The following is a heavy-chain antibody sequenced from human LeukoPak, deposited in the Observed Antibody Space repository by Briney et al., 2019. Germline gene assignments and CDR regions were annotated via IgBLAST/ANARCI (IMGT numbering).Heavy chain of an antibody. J-gene: IGHJ6*02. CDR2: IYPGDSDT. Sequence: GESLKISCKGSGYSFTSHWIGWVRQMPGKGLEWMGIIYPGDSDTRYSPSFQGQVTISADKSISTAYLQWSSLKASDTAMYYCARHLAVAGTSSHGMDVWGQGTTVTVSS. CDR1: GYSFTSHW. V-gene: IGHV5-51*01. CDR3: ARHLAVAGTSSHGMDV. D-gene: IGHD6-19*01.